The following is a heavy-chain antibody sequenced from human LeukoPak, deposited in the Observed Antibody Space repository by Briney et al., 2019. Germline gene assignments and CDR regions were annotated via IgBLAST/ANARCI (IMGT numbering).Heavy chain of an antibody. Sequence: PSETLSLTCTVSGYSISSNCYWGWIRQPPGKGLEWIGSIYHNGFTYYNASLKTRVTISVDTSKNQFSLQLNSVTPEDTAVYYCARVSASYPPDYWGQGTLVTVSS. J-gene: IGHJ4*02. D-gene: IGHD3-10*01. CDR2: IYHNGFT. V-gene: IGHV4-38-2*02. CDR3: ARVSASYPPDY. CDR1: GYSISSNCY.